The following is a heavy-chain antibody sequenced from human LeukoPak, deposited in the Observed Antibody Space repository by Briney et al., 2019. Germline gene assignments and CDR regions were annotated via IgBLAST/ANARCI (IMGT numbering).Heavy chain of an antibody. Sequence: GGSLRLSCAASGFTFSSYWMSWVRQAPGKGLEWVANIKQDGSEKYYVDSVKGRFTISRDNSKNTLYLQMSSLRAEDTAVYYCAKDFHYGSGSYYFDYWGQGTLVTVSS. V-gene: IGHV3-7*01. CDR3: AKDFHYGSGSYYFDY. CDR1: GFTFSSYW. J-gene: IGHJ4*02. CDR2: IKQDGSEK. D-gene: IGHD3-10*01.